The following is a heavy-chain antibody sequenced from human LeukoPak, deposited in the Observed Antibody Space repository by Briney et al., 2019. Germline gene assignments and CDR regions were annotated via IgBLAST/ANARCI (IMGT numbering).Heavy chain of an antibody. V-gene: IGHV4-4*02. CDR3: ARVHKYCSGISCYRFDP. CDR1: GGSISSTNW. Sequence: SETLSPTCGVSGGSISSTNWWSWVRQPPGKGLEWIGEVDHSGSTKYNPALKSRVTISVDKSKNQFSLRLTSVTAADTAVYYCARVHKYCSGISCYRFDPWGQGTLVSVSS. CDR2: VDHSGST. J-gene: IGHJ5*02. D-gene: IGHD2-2*01.